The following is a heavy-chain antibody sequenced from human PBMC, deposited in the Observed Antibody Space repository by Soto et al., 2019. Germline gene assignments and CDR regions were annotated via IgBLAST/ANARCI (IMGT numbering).Heavy chain of an antibody. J-gene: IGHJ4*02. CDR1: GGSISSGGYY. Sequence: SETLSLTCTVSGGSISSGGYYWSWIRQHPGKGLEWIGYIYYSGSTYYNPSLKSRVTISVDTSKNQFSLKLSSVTAADTAVYYCARNERGYSYGSLGYWGQGTLVTVSS. CDR3: ARNERGYSYGSLGY. V-gene: IGHV4-31*03. D-gene: IGHD5-18*01. CDR2: IYYSGST.